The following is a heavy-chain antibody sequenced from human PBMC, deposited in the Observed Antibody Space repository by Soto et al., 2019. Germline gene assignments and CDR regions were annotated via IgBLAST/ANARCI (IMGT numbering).Heavy chain of an antibody. CDR1: GGTFSSYT. CDR2: IIPILGIA. J-gene: IGHJ4*02. D-gene: IGHD4-17*01. Sequence: QVQLVQSGAEVKKPGSSVKVSCKASGGTFSSYTISWVRQAPGQGPEWMGRIIPILGIANYAQKFQGRVTITADKSTSTAYMELSSLRSENTTVYYCLRETKVTAFDYWGQGTLVTVSS. CDR3: LRETKVTAFDY. V-gene: IGHV1-69*08.